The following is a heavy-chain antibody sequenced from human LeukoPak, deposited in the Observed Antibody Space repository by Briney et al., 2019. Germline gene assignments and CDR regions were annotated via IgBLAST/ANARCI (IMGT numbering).Heavy chain of an antibody. CDR3: ARYASSGYYRYYFDY. J-gene: IGHJ4*02. D-gene: IGHD3-22*01. CDR1: GGSISSSSYS. CDR2: IYYSGST. V-gene: IGHV4-39*01. Sequence: SETLSLTCTVSGGSISSSSYSWGWIRQPPGKGLEWIGTIYYSGSTYYNPSLKSRVTISEDTSKNQFSLNLSSVTAAATAVYYCARYASSGYYRYYFDYWGQGTLVTVSS.